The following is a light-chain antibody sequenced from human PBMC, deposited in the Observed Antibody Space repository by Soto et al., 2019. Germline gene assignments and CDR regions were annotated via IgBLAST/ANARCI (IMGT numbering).Light chain of an antibody. J-gene: IGKJ1*01. Sequence: IQLTQSPSSMSASVGDRVTITCRASQGISSYLAWYQQKPGKAPKLLIYAASTLQSGVPSRFSGSGSGTDFTLTISSLQTEDFATYYCQQLNSYTRTFGQGTKVDIK. CDR2: AAS. V-gene: IGKV1-9*01. CDR3: QQLNSYTRT. CDR1: QGISSY.